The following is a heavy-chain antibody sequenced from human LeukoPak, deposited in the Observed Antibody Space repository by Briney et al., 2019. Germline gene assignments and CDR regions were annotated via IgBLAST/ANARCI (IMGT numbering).Heavy chain of an antibody. CDR2: INHSGST. Sequence: SETLSLTCAVYGGSFSGYYRSWIRQPPGKGLEWIGEINHSGSTNYNPSLKSRVTISVDTSKNQFSLKLSSVTAADTAVYYCARAAGRWLQLRILDYWGQGTLVTVSS. D-gene: IGHD5-24*01. J-gene: IGHJ4*02. CDR1: GGSFSGYY. V-gene: IGHV4-34*01. CDR3: ARAAGRWLQLRILDY.